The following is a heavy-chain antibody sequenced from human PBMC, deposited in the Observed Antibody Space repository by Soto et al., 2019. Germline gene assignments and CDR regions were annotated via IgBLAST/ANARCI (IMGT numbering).Heavy chain of an antibody. D-gene: IGHD3-10*01. CDR2: INGDGSEE. CDR3: AAGFPPDY. J-gene: IGHJ3*01. CDR1: GFTFSTSW. Sequence: EVQLVESGGVLVQPGGSLRVSCAASGFTFSTSWMNWVRQAPGKWLEWVANINGDGSEEYYVDSVRGRFTISRDNVKTSLFLQMSSLRAEDTAVYYCAAGFPPDYWGQGTLVTVSS. V-gene: IGHV3-7*01.